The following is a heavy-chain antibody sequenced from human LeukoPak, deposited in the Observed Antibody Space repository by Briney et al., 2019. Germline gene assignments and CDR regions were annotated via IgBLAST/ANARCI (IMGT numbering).Heavy chain of an antibody. CDR2: ISLSGVT. CDR1: GGSISSTNW. CDR3: SRDSGAFSPFGY. J-gene: IGHJ4*02. V-gene: IGHV4-4*02. D-gene: IGHD1-26*01. Sequence: PSETLSLTCGVSGGSISSTNWWSWVRQPPGQGLEWIGEISLSGVTNYNPSLKSRVTMPLDRSKNHLSLTLTSVTAADTAVYYCSRDSGAFSPFGYWGQGTLVTVSS.